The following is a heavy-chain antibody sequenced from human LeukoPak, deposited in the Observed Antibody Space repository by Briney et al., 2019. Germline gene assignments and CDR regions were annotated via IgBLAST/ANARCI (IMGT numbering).Heavy chain of an antibody. CDR1: GFTLSSYG. Sequence: PGGSLRLSCAASGFTLSSYGMNWVRQVPGKGLEWVANIKQDGSEKNYVDSVKGRFTISRDNTKSSLDLQMNSMRAEDTAVYYCARAGGYASSWAFWGQGTLVTVSS. D-gene: IGHD5-12*01. V-gene: IGHV3-7*01. J-gene: IGHJ4*02. CDR3: ARAGGYASSWAF. CDR2: IKQDGSEK.